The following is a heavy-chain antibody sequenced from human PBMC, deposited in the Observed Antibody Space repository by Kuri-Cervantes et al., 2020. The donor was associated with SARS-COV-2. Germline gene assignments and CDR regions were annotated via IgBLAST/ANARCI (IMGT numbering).Heavy chain of an antibody. CDR1: GYTFTSYG. CDR2: ISACNGNT. V-gene: IGHV1-18*01. Sequence: ASVKVSCKASGYTFTSYGISWVRQAPGQGLEWMGWISACNGNTNYAQKLQGRVTMTTDTSTSTAYMELRSLRSDDTAVYYCARVFVGATYSWSDPWGQGTLVTVSS. CDR3: ARVFVGATYSWSDP. J-gene: IGHJ5*02. D-gene: IGHD1-26*01.